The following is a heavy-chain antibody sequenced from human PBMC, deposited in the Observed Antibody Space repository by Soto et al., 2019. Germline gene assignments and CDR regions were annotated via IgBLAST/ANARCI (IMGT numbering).Heavy chain of an antibody. CDR3: AHSTPPGKRYYFAS. V-gene: IGHV2-5*02. Sequence: QITLKESGPTLVKPTQTLTLTCTFSGFSLSTTRVGVGWIRQPPGEALEWLALLYWDDDKLYSPSLKRRLTITQDTSKTQVVLTLTNMDPVDTATYYCAHSTPPGKRYYFASWGQGTPVTVSS. CDR2: LYWDDDK. CDR1: GFSLSTTRVG. J-gene: IGHJ4*02.